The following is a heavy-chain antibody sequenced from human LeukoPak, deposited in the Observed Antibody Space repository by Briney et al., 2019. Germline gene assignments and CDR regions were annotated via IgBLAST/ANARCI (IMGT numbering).Heavy chain of an antibody. CDR1: GYTFTSYD. J-gene: IGHJ4*02. CDR3: ARAPLAYYYDSSGYYSDY. D-gene: IGHD3-22*01. Sequence: GASVKVSCKASGYTFTSYDINWVRQATGQGLEWMGWMNPNSGNTGYTQKFQGRVTMTRNTSISTAYMELSSLRSEDTAVYYCARAPLAYYYDSSGYYSDYWGQGTLVTVSS. CDR2: MNPNSGNT. V-gene: IGHV1-8*01.